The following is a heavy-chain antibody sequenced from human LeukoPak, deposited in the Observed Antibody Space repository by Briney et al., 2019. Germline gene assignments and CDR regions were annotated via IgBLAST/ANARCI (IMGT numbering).Heavy chain of an antibody. CDR2: IKQDGSEK. CDR1: GFTFSTYW. Sequence: AGSLRLSCAASGFTFSTYWMTWVSQAPGKGLEWVAHIKQDGSEKYYVDSVKGRFTISRDNAKNSLYLQMNSLRAEDTAVYYCAREGFYLFDYWGQGTLVTVSS. V-gene: IGHV3-7*05. J-gene: IGHJ4*02. CDR3: AREGFYLFDY.